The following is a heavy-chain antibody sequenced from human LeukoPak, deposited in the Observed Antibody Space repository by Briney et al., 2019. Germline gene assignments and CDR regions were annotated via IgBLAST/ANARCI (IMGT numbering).Heavy chain of an antibody. D-gene: IGHD3-22*01. Sequence: SGPALVEPTQTLTLTCTFSGFSLSTSGMCVSWIRQPPGKALEWLARIDWDDDKYYSTSLKTRLTISKDTSKNQVVLTMTNMNPVDTPTYYCAGILYYDSSVYSPLFDYGAREPLAPVSS. CDR3: AGILYYDSSVYSPLFDY. J-gene: IGHJ4*02. CDR2: IDWDDDK. CDR1: GFSLSTSGMC. V-gene: IGHV2-70*11.